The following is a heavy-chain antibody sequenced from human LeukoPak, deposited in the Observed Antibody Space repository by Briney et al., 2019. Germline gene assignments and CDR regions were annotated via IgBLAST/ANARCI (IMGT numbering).Heavy chain of an antibody. V-gene: IGHV4-38-2*02. CDR2: IYHSGST. CDR3: ARHSSSWYSFDY. CDR1: GYSISSGYY. Sequence: PSETLSLTCTVSGYSISSGYYWGWIRQPPGKGLEWIGIIYHSGSTSYNPSLKSRLTISVDMSKNQFSLKLSSVTAADTAVYYCARHSSSWYSFDYWGQGTLVTVSS. D-gene: IGHD6-13*01. J-gene: IGHJ4*02.